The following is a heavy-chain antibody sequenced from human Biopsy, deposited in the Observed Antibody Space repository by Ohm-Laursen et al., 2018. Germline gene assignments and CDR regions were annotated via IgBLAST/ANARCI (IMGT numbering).Heavy chain of an antibody. CDR3: ARDPLNGHKHFDY. Sequence: GASVKVSCNASSYTFTDYNIHWVRQAPGQGLEWLGYINCKTGATNYAQKLQGTVTMTRDTSISTAYLALGSLRSADTAIYYCARDPLNGHKHFDYWGQGSLVTVSS. D-gene: IGHD2-8*01. CDR2: INCKTGAT. J-gene: IGHJ4*02. CDR1: SYTFTDYN. V-gene: IGHV1-2*02.